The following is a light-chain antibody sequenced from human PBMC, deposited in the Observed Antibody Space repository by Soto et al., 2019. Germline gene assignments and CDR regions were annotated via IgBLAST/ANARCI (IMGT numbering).Light chain of an antibody. V-gene: IGKV3-15*01. CDR1: QSVSSD. CDR3: KQYNTWHPKLE. Sequence: VVTQSPATLSVFPGETATLSCRASQSVSSDLAWYQQRPGQAPRLLIYGASTRATGIPARFRGSGSGTELRTTIRSLQSDHLVNSYCKQYNTWHPKLEFGRGTKVDIK. J-gene: IGKJ1*01. CDR2: GAS.